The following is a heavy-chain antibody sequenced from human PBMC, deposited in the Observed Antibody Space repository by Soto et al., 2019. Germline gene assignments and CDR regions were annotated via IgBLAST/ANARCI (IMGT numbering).Heavy chain of an antibody. D-gene: IGHD1-26*01. CDR2: ISSGSSYI. V-gene: IGHV3-21*01. CDR3: ARDDGSYYGLSDY. J-gene: IGHJ4*02. Sequence: EVQLVESGGGLVKPGGSLRLSCAASGFTFSSYSMYWVRQAPGKGLEWVSSISSGSSYIYYADSVQGRFTISRDNAKNSLYLQMNSLRAEDTSVYYCARDDGSYYGLSDYWGQGTLVTVSS. CDR1: GFTFSSYS.